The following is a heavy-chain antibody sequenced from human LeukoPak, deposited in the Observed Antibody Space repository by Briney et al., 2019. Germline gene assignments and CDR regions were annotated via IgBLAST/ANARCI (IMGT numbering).Heavy chain of an antibody. J-gene: IGHJ5*02. D-gene: IGHD2-8*01. CDR2: INHSGST. CDR3: ARVGVAAKT. CDR1: GGSISSSSYY. Sequence: PSETLSLTCTVSGGSISSSSYYWGWIRQPPGKGLEWIGEINHSGSTNYNPSLKSRVTISVDTSKNQFSLKLSSVTAADTAVYYCARVGVAAKTWGQGTLVTVSS. V-gene: IGHV4-39*07.